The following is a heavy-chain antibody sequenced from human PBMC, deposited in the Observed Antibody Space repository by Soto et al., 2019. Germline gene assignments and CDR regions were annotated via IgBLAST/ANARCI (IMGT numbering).Heavy chain of an antibody. J-gene: IGHJ4*02. CDR3: ARVALAGRGTDY. D-gene: IGHD3-16*01. Sequence: GGSLRLSCEASGFSVRTNYMTWVRQAPGKGLEWVATIKEDGSGKFYVDQLKGRFTISRDNAKNSLYLQMNSLRAEDTAVYYCARVALAGRGTDYWGQGTLVTVSS. V-gene: IGHV3-7*04. CDR1: GFSVRTNY. CDR2: IKEDGSGK.